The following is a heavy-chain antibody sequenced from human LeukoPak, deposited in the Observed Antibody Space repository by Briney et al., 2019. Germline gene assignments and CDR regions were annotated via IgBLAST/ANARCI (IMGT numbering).Heavy chain of an antibody. V-gene: IGHV3-30-3*01. Sequence: GRSLRLSCAASGFTFSSYAMHWVRQAPGQGLEWVALISYDGSNEHYADSVKGRFTISRDNSKNTLYLQMNSLRADDTAMYYCARDFRGVAGNFEYWGQGTLVTLSS. CDR1: GFTFSSYA. J-gene: IGHJ4*02. CDR2: ISYDGSNE. CDR3: ARDFRGVAGNFEY. D-gene: IGHD6-19*01.